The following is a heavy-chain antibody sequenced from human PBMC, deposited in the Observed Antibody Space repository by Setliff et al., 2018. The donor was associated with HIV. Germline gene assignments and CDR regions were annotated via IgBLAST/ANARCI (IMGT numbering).Heavy chain of an antibody. CDR3: ARRDRSGFYYWYFDL. CDR2: IYTSGST. Sequence: SETLSLTCTVSGGSISSRSYYWSWIRQPAGKGLEWIGQIYTSGSTNYNPSLKRRVTISVDTSKKQFSLKLSSVTAADTAVYYCARRDRSGFYYWYFDLWGRGTLVTVSS. V-gene: IGHV4-61*09. J-gene: IGHJ2*01. CDR1: GGSISSRSYY. D-gene: IGHD3-22*01.